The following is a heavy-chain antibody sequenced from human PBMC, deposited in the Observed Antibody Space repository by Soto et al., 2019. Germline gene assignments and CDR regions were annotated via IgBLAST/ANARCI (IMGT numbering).Heavy chain of an antibody. CDR1: GYTFIHYG. J-gene: IGHJ6*03. CDR2: INPYNGNT. D-gene: IGHD3-3*01. CDR3: ARGLGDYDFWSGQSPHYYMDV. Sequence: QIQLVQSGGEVKKPGASVRVSCEASGYTFIHYGITWVRQAPGQGLEWMGWINPYNGNTNYAQRLQGRVTMTTDTSSSTAYMELRSLRSGDTAVYYCARGLGDYDFWSGQSPHYYMDVWGKVTTVTVSS. V-gene: IGHV1-18*01.